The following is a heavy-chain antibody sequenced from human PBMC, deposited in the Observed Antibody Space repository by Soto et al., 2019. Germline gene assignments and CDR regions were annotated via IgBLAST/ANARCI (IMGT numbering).Heavy chain of an antibody. CDR1: GFTFDAFA. J-gene: IGHJ6*02. Sequence: VQLVESGGDLVLPGRSLRLSCTASGFTFDAFAMHWVRQAPGKGLEWVSGISWNSEIVGYADSVKGRFTISRDNAKNSLYLEMNSLRTEDTALYYCAKDRGPCSGNKCSSLYYYYGMDVWGQGTTVTVSS. CDR2: ISWNSEIV. D-gene: IGHD2-15*01. CDR3: AKDRGPCSGNKCSSLYYYYGMDV. V-gene: IGHV3-9*01.